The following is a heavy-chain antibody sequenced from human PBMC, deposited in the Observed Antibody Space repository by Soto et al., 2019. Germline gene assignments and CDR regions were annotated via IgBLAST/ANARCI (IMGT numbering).Heavy chain of an antibody. Sequence: PSETLSLTCAVYGGSFSGYYWSWIRQSPGKGLEWIGEINHSGSTNYNPSLKSRVTISVDTSKNQFSLKLSSVTAADTAVYYCARDWTTLEGYFDLWGRGTLVTVSS. D-gene: IGHD1-1*01. V-gene: IGHV4-34*01. J-gene: IGHJ2*01. CDR2: INHSGST. CDR3: ARDWTTLEGYFDL. CDR1: GGSFSGYY.